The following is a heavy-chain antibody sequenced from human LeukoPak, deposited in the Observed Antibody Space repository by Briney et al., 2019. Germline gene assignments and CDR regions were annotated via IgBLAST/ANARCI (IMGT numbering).Heavy chain of an antibody. Sequence: GASVNVSCKASGYTFTSFDINWVRQAPGQGLAWMGWLNPNSGDTAYAPKFLGRVTMTRHTSISTAYMDLSSLTSEDTAVYYCATEGVGVSSSLYRHQFYMDAWGIGTTVTVSS. J-gene: IGHJ6*03. D-gene: IGHD6-6*01. CDR2: LNPNSGDT. V-gene: IGHV1-8*01. CDR3: ATEGVGVSSSLYRHQFYMDA. CDR1: GYTFTSFD.